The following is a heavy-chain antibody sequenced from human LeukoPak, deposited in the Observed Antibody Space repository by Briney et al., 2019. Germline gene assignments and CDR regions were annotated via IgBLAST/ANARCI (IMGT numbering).Heavy chain of an antibody. CDR3: AKDGGCSSTSCYDPHFDY. D-gene: IGHD2-2*01. CDR2: ISGSGGST. CDR1: GFTFSSYA. Sequence: GGSLRLFCAASGFTFSSYAMSWVRQAPGKGLGWVSAISGSGGSTYYADSVKGRFTISRDNSKNTLYLQMNSLRAEDTAVYYCAKDGGCSSTSCYDPHFDYWGQGTLVTVSS. J-gene: IGHJ4*02. V-gene: IGHV3-23*01.